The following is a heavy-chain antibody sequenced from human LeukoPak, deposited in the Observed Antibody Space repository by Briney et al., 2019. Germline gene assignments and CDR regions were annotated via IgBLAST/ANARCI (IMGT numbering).Heavy chain of an antibody. Sequence: PGGSLRLSCAASGFTVSSNYMSWVRQAPGKGLEWVSVLYGGGATFHSDSVKGRFTISRDNSKNTLYLQMNSLTAEDTAIYYCARASAIGAAGLFDYWGQGALVTVSS. V-gene: IGHV3-53*01. CDR1: GFTVSSNY. CDR2: LYGGGAT. CDR3: ARASAIGAAGLFDY. J-gene: IGHJ4*02. D-gene: IGHD6-13*01.